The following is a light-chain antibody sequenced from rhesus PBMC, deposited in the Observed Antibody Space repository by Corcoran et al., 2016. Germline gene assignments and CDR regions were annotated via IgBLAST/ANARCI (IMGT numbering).Light chain of an antibody. CDR2: SAY. CDR1: ESVGSY. V-gene: IGKV3-40*03. Sequence: EIVMTQSPATLSLSPGETATLSCRASESVGSYLAWYQQKPGQVPKPLVHSAYFRATGIPDRVSGGGSRTEFTLTSSRLEPEDVGVYHCQQYNDLLPTFGQGTKVEIK. J-gene: IGKJ1*01. CDR3: QQYNDLLPT.